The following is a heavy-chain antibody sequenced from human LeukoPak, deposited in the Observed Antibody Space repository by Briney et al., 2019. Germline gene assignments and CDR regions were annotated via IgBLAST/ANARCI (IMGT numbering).Heavy chain of an antibody. J-gene: IGHJ4*02. CDR2: IWYDGSNK. CDR1: GFTFSSYG. D-gene: IGHD2-2*01. Sequence: GGSLRLSCAASGFTFSSYGMHWVRQAPGKGLEWVAVIWYDGSNKYYADSVKGRSTISRDNSKNTLYLQMNSLRAEDTAVYYCAREINHYCSSTSCYPLRYWGQGTLVTVSS. CDR3: AREINHYCSSTSCYPLRY. V-gene: IGHV3-33*01.